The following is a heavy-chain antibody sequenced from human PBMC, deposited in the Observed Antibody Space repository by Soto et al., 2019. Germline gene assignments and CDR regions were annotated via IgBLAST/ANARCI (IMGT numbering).Heavy chain of an antibody. D-gene: IGHD6-19*01. Sequence: PSQTLSLTCAISGDSVSSNNAAWAWIRQSPSRGLEWLGRTYYRSKWYDDYAVSVKSRITINPDTSKNQFSLQLNSVTPGDTAVYYCVRVRYGSGGFYSYGIDVWSHVTSVPVSS. CDR2: TYYRSKWYD. V-gene: IGHV6-1*01. J-gene: IGHJ6*02. CDR3: VRVRYGSGGFYSYGIDV. CDR1: GDSVSSNNAA.